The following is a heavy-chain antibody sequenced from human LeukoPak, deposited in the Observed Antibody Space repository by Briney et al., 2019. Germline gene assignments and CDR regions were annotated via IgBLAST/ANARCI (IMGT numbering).Heavy chain of an antibody. CDR3: ARENSGSYDY. J-gene: IGHJ4*02. Sequence: PGGSLRLSCAASGFTFSSYGMHWVRQAQGKGLEWVAVIWYDGSNKYYVDSVKGRFTISRDNSKNTLYLQMNSLRAEDTAVYYCARENSGSYDYWGQGTLVTVSS. V-gene: IGHV3-33*01. CDR2: IWYDGSNK. D-gene: IGHD1-26*01. CDR1: GFTFSSYG.